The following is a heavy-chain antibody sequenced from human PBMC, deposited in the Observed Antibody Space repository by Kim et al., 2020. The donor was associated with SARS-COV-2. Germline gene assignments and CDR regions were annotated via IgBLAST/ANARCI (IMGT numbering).Heavy chain of an antibody. CDR1: GFTFDDYA. CDR2: ISWNSGSI. J-gene: IGHJ2*01. D-gene: IGHD5-12*01. CDR3: AKDSGDGYKFGWYFDL. Sequence: GGSLRLSCAASGFTFDDYAMHWVRQAPGKGLEWVSGISWNSGSIGYADSVKGRFTISRDNAKNSLYLQMNSLRAEDTALYYCAKDSGDGYKFGWYFDLWGRGTLVTVSS. V-gene: IGHV3-9*01.